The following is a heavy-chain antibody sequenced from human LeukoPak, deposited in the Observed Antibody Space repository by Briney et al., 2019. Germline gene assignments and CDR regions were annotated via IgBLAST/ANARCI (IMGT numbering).Heavy chain of an antibody. Sequence: PGGSLRLSCAASGFTFSSYEMNWVRQAPGKGLEWVSAISGSGGSTYYADSVKGRFTISRDNSKNTVSLQMNSLRGEDTAVYYCAKDDAWGRYKDWGQGTLVTVSS. CDR3: AKDDAWGRYKD. CDR1: GFTFSSYE. CDR2: ISGSGGST. V-gene: IGHV3-23*01. J-gene: IGHJ1*01. D-gene: IGHD3-16*01.